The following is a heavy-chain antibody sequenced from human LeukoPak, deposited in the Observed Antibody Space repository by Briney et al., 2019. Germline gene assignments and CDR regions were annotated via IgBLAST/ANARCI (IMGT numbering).Heavy chain of an antibody. Sequence: GASVKVSCKASAYTFTGYYMHWVRQAPGQGLEWMGWINPNSGGTNYAQKFQGRVTMTRDTSISTAYMELSRPRSDDTAVYYCARVDVVVPAAISYWGQGTLVTVSS. J-gene: IGHJ4*02. D-gene: IGHD2-2*01. CDR2: INPNSGGT. CDR1: AYTFTGYY. V-gene: IGHV1-2*02. CDR3: ARVDVVVPAAISY.